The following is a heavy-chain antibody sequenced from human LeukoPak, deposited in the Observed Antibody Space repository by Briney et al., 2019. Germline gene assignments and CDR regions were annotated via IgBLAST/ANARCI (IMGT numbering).Heavy chain of an antibody. D-gene: IGHD6-6*01. CDR1: GFTFSSYS. V-gene: IGHV3-48*04. CDR3: ARVGIAARPRYFDF. Sequence: GGSLRLSCAASGFTFSSYSMSWIRQAPGKGLEWVSYIRSGGSMMYYADSVKGRFTISRDNAKNPLYLQMNSLRAEDTAVYYCARVGIAARPRYFDFWGQGTLVTVTS. CDR2: IRSGGSMM. J-gene: IGHJ4*02.